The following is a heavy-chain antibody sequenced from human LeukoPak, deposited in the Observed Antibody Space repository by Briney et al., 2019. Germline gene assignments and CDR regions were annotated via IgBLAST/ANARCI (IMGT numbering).Heavy chain of an antibody. CDR2: IYSGGST. CDR1: GFTFSSYE. J-gene: IGHJ4*02. D-gene: IGHD5-12*01. Sequence: PGGSLRLSCAASGFTFSSYEMSWVRQAPGKGLEWVSVIYSGGSTYYADSVKGRFTISRDNSNNTLYLQMNSLRAEDTAVYYCARVGGYSGYDLNYWGQGTLVTVSS. CDR3: ARVGGYSGYDLNY. V-gene: IGHV3-53*01.